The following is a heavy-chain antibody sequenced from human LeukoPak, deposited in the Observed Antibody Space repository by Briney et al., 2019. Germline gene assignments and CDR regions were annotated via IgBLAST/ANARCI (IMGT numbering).Heavy chain of an antibody. D-gene: IGHD4-17*01. Sequence: SETLSLTCTVSGGSISSSSYYWGWIRQPPGRGLEWIGSIYYSGSTYYNPSLRSRVTISIDTSRNHFSLKMTSVTAADTAVYFCAREKSFGDYGYWGQGTLVTVPS. CDR3: AREKSFGDYGY. CDR2: IYYSGST. J-gene: IGHJ4*02. CDR1: GGSISSSSYY. V-gene: IGHV4-39*02.